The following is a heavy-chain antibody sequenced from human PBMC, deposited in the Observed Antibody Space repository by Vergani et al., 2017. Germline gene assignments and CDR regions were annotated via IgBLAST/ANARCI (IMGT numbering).Heavy chain of an antibody. Sequence: QVQLVQSGAEVKKPGASVKVSCKASGYTFTSYGISWVRQAPGQGLEWMGWISAYNGNTNYAQKLQGRVTMTTDTSTSTAYMELRSLRSDDTAVYYCARGHRYYDSSGLLEAFEMWGQGTMVTVSS. CDR2: ISAYNGNT. CDR1: GYTFTSYG. D-gene: IGHD3-22*01. V-gene: IGHV1-18*01. CDR3: ARGHRYYDSSGLLEAFEM. J-gene: IGHJ3*02.